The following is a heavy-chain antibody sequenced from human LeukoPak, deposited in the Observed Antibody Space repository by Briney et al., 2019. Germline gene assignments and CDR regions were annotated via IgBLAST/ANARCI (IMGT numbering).Heavy chain of an antibody. D-gene: IGHD2-2*01. Sequence: VASVKVSCKVSGYTLTELSMHWVRQAPGKGLEWMGGSDPEDGETIYAQKFQGRVTMTEDTSTDTAYMELSSLRSEDTAVYYCATGYCSSTSCYQWFDYWGQGTLVTVSS. J-gene: IGHJ4*02. CDR1: GYTLTELS. CDR3: ATGYCSSTSCYQWFDY. CDR2: SDPEDGET. V-gene: IGHV1-24*01.